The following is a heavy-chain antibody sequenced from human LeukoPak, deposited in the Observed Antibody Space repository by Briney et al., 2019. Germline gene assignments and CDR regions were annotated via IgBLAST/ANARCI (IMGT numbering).Heavy chain of an antibody. D-gene: IGHD1-26*01. V-gene: IGHV1-18*01. J-gene: IGHJ4*02. CDR2: ISAYNGNT. Sequence: ASVKVSCTASGYTFTSYGISWVRQAPGQGLEWMGWISAYNGNTNYAQKLQGRVTMTTDTSTSTAYMELRSLRSDDTAVCYCARSPSGSFNPQADYWGQGTLVTVSS. CDR1: GYTFTSYG. CDR3: ARSPSGSFNPQADY.